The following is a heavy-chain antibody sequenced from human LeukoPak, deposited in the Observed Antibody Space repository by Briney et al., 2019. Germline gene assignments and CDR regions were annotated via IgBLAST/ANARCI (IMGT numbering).Heavy chain of an antibody. V-gene: IGHV3-53*01. CDR3: AREMYSGMYNDAFDI. J-gene: IGHJ3*02. CDR1: GFTVSSNY. CDR2: IRSDGST. D-gene: IGHD1-26*01. Sequence: PGGSLRLSCTASGFTVSSNYMSWVRQAPGKGLEWVSVIRSDGSTNHADSVKGRSTISRDNSKNTLYLQMNNLRAEDTAMYYCAREMYSGMYNDAFDIWGQGTKVTVSS.